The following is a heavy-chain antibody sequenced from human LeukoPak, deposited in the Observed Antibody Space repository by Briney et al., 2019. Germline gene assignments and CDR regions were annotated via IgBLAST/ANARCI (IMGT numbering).Heavy chain of an antibody. CDR3: ARDRGSSSWYDTYNWFDP. Sequence: SETLSLTCTVSGYSISSGYYWGWIRQPPGKGLEWIGSIYHSGSTYYNPSLKSRVTISVDTSKNQFSLKLSSVTAADTAVYYCARDRGSSSWYDTYNWFDPWGQGTLVTVSS. V-gene: IGHV4-38-2*02. D-gene: IGHD6-13*01. CDR2: IYHSGST. CDR1: GYSISSGYY. J-gene: IGHJ5*02.